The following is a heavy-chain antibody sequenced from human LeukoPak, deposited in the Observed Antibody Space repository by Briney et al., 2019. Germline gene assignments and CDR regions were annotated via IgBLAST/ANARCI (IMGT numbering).Heavy chain of an antibody. CDR2: ISSSGSTK. V-gene: IGHV3-11*01. J-gene: IGHJ4*01. CDR1: GFTFSDYY. CDR3: ARDGHAYGRGSPHY. Sequence: PGGSLRLSCAASGFTFSDYYMSWIRQAPGKGLEWVSYISSSGSTKYYADSVKGRFTISRDNAKNSYLQINSLRAEDTAIYYCARDGHAYGRGSPHYWGHGTLVTVSS. D-gene: IGHD3-10*01.